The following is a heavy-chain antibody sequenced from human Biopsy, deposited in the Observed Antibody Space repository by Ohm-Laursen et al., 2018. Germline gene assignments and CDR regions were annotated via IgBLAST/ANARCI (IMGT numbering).Heavy chain of an antibody. D-gene: IGHD4-17*01. J-gene: IGHJ4*02. V-gene: IGHV3-48*01. CDR1: GFSFSSYS. Sequence: SLRLSCTASGFSFSSYSMNWARQAPGKGLEWASYTDTTSGTKFYADSVKGRFTISRDNAKNSLYLQMNSLRADDTAVYYCALAAAQTVTHFDYWGQGTLVTVSS. CDR3: ALAAAQTVTHFDY. CDR2: TDTTSGTK.